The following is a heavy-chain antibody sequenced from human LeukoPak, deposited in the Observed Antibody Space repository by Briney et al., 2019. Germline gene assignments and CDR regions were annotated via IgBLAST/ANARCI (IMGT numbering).Heavy chain of an antibody. D-gene: IGHD3-22*01. CDR3: ARHGYYFDSSGYLGYWFDP. J-gene: IGHJ5*02. V-gene: IGHV4-61*05. CDR1: GGSVSSSSSY. CDR2: IYYSGNT. Sequence: SETLSLTCTVSGGSVSSSSSYWGWIRQPPGKGLEWIGYIYYSGNTNYNPSLKSRVTISVDTSKNQFSLMLSSVTAADTAVYYCARHGYYFDSSGYLGYWFDPWGQGTLVTVSS.